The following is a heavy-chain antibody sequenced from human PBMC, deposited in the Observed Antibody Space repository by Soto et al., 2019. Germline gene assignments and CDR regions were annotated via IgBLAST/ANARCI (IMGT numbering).Heavy chain of an antibody. CDR3: ARRSSSSSNPGCYYYYGMDV. J-gene: IGHJ6*02. V-gene: IGHV5-10-1*01. Sequence: GESLKISCKGSGYSFTTYWISWVRQMPGKGLEWMGRIDPSDSYTNYSPSFQGHVTISADKSISTAYLQWSSLKASDTAMYYCARRSSSSSNPGCYYYYGMDVWGQGTTVTVSS. D-gene: IGHD6-6*01. CDR1: GYSFTTYW. CDR2: IDPSDSYT.